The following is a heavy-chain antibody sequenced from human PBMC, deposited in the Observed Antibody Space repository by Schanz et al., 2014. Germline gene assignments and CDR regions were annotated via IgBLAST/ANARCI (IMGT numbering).Heavy chain of an antibody. J-gene: IGHJ3*02. CDR1: GYIFIGYY. Sequence: QVQLVQSGAEMKKPGASVKVSCKASGYIFIGYYIHWVRQAPGQGLGWLGWTNTNSGDTKSAQKFQGSVTMTRDPSISEAYMELTSLRSDDTAVYYCAREPLGCTGSGCQTYDAFDIWGQGTMVTVSS. CDR3: AREPLGCTGSGCQTYDAFDI. V-gene: IGHV1-2*02. D-gene: IGHD2-8*02. CDR2: TNTNSGDT.